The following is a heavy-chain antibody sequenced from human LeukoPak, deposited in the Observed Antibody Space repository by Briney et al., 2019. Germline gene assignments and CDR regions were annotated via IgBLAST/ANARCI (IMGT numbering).Heavy chain of an antibody. V-gene: IGHV1-46*01. CDR1: GYTFTSYY. Sequence: ASVKVSCKTSGYTFTSYYVHWVRQAPGQGLQWMGIINPTTGDTNYAQNFQGRVTMTRDMSTSTVYMELGSLRSEDTAVYYCARYGFSSVWQGGWHAFDIWGHGTMVTVSS. CDR3: ARYGFSSVWQGGWHAFDI. D-gene: IGHD6-25*01. J-gene: IGHJ3*02. CDR2: INPTTGDT.